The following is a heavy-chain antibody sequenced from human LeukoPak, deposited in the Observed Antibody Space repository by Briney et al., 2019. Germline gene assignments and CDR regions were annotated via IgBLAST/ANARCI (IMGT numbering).Heavy chain of an antibody. Sequence: SVKVSCKASGGTFSSYAISWVRQAPGQGLEWMGGIIPIFGTANYAQKFQGRVTITTDESTSTAYMELSSLRSEDTAVYYCARGYSSSWPSFYYYYGMDVWGQGTTVTVSS. J-gene: IGHJ6*02. CDR3: ARGYSSSWPSFYYYYGMDV. CDR1: GGTFSSYA. CDR2: IIPIFGTA. V-gene: IGHV1-69*05. D-gene: IGHD6-13*01.